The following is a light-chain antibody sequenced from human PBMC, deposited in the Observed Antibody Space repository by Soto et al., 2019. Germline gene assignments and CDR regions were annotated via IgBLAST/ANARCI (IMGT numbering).Light chain of an antibody. CDR1: SSDVGAYIY. J-gene: IGLJ1*01. CDR2: EVN. CDR3: TAYSDIDTKV. V-gene: IGLV2-14*03. Sequence: QSVLTQPASVSGSPGQSITISCGGTSSDVGAYIYVSWYQQFPGKAPKLILYEVNNRPSGVSNRFSGSKSDTTASLTISGLQPEEEADYYCTAYSDIDTKVFGTGTKVTVL.